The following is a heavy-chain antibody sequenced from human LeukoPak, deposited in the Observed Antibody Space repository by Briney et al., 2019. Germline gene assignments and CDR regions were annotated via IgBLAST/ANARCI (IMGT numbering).Heavy chain of an antibody. CDR1: GFTFSSYW. D-gene: IGHD3-3*01. Sequence: GGSLRLSCAASGFTFSSYWMSWVRQAPGKGLEWVANIKQDGSEKYYVDAVQGRFTISRDNAKHSLYLQMNRLSAEATAVYYCARDGISYGVWSGYPGGIDYWGQGTLVTVSS. CDR3: ARDGISYGVWSGYPGGIDY. J-gene: IGHJ4*02. CDR2: IKQDGSEK. V-gene: IGHV3-7*01.